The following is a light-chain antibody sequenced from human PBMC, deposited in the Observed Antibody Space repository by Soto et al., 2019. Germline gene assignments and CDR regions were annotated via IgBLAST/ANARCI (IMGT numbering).Light chain of an antibody. Sequence: ELVLTQSPGTLSLSPGERATLSCRASHSVSSSYLAWYQQKPGQAPRLLIYGASSRATGIPDRFSGSGSGTDFTLTISRLEPEDCAVYYCHQYGSSPPITFGQGTRLEIK. CDR2: GAS. CDR1: HSVSSSY. J-gene: IGKJ5*01. V-gene: IGKV3-20*01. CDR3: HQYGSSPPIT.